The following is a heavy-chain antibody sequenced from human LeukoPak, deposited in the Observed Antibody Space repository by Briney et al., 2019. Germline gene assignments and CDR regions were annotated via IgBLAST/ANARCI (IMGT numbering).Heavy chain of an antibody. J-gene: IGHJ4*02. D-gene: IGHD6-6*01. CDR2: IYYSGSN. V-gene: IGHV4-59*01. Sequence: PSQTLSHTCTVSGGSISSYYWSWIRQPPGKGLEWIGYIYYSGSNDYNPSLKSRVTISVDTSKNQFSLKLSSVTAADTAVYYCARARIPSWFDYWGQGTLVTVSS. CDR3: ARARIPSWFDY. CDR1: GGSISSYY.